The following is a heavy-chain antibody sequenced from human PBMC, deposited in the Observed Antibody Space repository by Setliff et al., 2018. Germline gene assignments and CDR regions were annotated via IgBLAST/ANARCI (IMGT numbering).Heavy chain of an antibody. Sequence: GGSLRLSCAASGFTFSDYYMSWIRQAPGKGLEWVSYISGGGSTIHYADSVRGRFTISRDNAKNSLYLQMNSLRAEETAVYYCARLRGAHSSGYPYYFDYWSQGALVTVSS. CDR1: GFTFSDYY. CDR2: ISGGGSTI. D-gene: IGHD3-22*01. V-gene: IGHV3-11*04. J-gene: IGHJ4*02. CDR3: ARLRGAHSSGYPYYFDY.